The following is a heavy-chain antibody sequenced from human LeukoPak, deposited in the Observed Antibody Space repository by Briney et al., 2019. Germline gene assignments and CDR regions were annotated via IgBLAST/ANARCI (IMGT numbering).Heavy chain of an antibody. J-gene: IGHJ3*02. CDR1: GGSISSYY. Sequence: SETLSLTCTVSGGSISSYYWNWIRQPPGKGLEWIGYVYYSGGTNYNPSLKSRVTISLDTFKNQFSLKLSSVTAADTAVYYCAGASLYYDSSGQRTFDIWGQGTMVTVSS. CDR3: AGASLYYDSSGQRTFDI. CDR2: VYYSGGT. D-gene: IGHD3-22*01. V-gene: IGHV4-59*01.